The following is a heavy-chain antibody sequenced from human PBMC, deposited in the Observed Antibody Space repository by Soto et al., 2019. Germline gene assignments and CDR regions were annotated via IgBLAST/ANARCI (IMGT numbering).Heavy chain of an antibody. V-gene: IGHV4-34*01. CDR1: GGSFSGYY. CDR3: ARGLSDTANYGYHGMDV. D-gene: IGHD5-18*01. Sequence: SETLSLTCAVYGGSFSGYYWSWIRQPPGKGLEWIGEINHSGSTNYNPSLKSRVTISVDTSKNQFSLKLSSVTAADTAVYYCARGLSDTANYGYHGMDVWGQGTTVTVSS. CDR2: INHSGST. J-gene: IGHJ6*02.